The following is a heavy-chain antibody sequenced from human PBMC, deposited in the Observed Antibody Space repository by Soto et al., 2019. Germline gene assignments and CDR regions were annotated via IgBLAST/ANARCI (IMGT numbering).Heavy chain of an antibody. CDR3: ATVYTAAWSTHNYYHLAV. V-gene: IGHV1-46*01. J-gene: IGHJ6*04. Sequence: ASVKVSCKASGYTFTSYYMQWVRQAPGQGLEWMGIINPSGGSTSYAQKFQGRVTMTRDTSTSTVYMEPSSLRSEDTAVYYCATVYTAAWSTHNYYHLAVRGKGSSVTVSS. D-gene: IGHD3-16*01. CDR1: GYTFTSYY. CDR2: INPSGGST.